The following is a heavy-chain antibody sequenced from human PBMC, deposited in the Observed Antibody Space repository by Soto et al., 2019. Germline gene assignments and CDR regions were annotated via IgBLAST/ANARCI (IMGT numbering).Heavy chain of an antibody. Sequence: ASVKVSCKASGGTFSSYAISWVRQAPGQGLEWMGGIIPIFGTANYAQKFQGRVTITADESTSTAYMELSSLRSEDTAVYYCASYIVVVPAAITPRPLDYWGQGTLVTVSS. CDR1: GGTFSSYA. V-gene: IGHV1-69*13. D-gene: IGHD2-2*01. J-gene: IGHJ4*02. CDR2: IIPIFGTA. CDR3: ASYIVVVPAAITPRPLDY.